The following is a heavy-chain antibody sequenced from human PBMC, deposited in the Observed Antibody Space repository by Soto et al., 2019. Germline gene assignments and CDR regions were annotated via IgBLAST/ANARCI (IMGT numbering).Heavy chain of an antibody. CDR3: TTTKGNSNNRFDT. D-gene: IGHD2-8*01. CDR2: INPNSGGT. CDR1: EYTFTGYY. Sequence: ASVKVSCKASEYTFTGYYVHWVRQAPGQGLEWMGWINPNSGGTKYAQKFQGRVTMTGDTSISTAYMELSRLSSADTAMYYCTTTKGNSNNRFDTWGQGTLVTVSS. V-gene: IGHV1-2*02. J-gene: IGHJ5*02.